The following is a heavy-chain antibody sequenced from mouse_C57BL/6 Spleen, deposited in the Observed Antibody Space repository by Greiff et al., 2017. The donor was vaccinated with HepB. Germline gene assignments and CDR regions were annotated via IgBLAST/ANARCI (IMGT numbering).Heavy chain of an antibody. D-gene: IGHD2-5*01. CDR2: INPGSGGT. J-gene: IGHJ1*03. CDR3: ARSPYYSNYVDFDV. V-gene: IGHV1-54*01. CDR1: GYAFTNYL. Sequence: VQLQQSGAELVRPGNSVKVSCKASGYAFTNYLIEWVKQRPGQGLEWIGVINPGSGGTNYNEKFKGKATLTADKSSSTAYMQLSSLTSEDSAVYFCARSPYYSNYVDFDVWGTGTTVTVSS.